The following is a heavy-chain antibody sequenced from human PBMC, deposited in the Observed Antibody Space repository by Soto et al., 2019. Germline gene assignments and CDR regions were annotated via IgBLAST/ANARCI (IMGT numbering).Heavy chain of an antibody. CDR1: GGSISSSSYY. D-gene: IGHD6-19*01. J-gene: IGHJ5*02. CDR2: IYDSGST. V-gene: IGHV4-39*01. Sequence: QLQLQESGPGLVKPSETLSLTCTVSGGSISSSSYYWGWIRQPTGKGLEWIRSIYDSGSTYYNPSLNSRVTLSVYTSKNPVPLKLSSVTAADTAVYYWARLRKADTKVAAKSNWFGPWGQGTLVTVSS. CDR3: ARLRKADTKVAAKSNWFGP.